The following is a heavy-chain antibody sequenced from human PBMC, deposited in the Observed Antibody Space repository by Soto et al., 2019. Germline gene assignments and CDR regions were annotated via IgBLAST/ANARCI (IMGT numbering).Heavy chain of an antibody. D-gene: IGHD6-13*01. CDR2: ISYDGSNK. CDR3: AKAANIAAADDGLDY. Sequence: GGSLRLSCAASGFTFSSYGMHWVRQAPGKGLEWVAVISYDGSNKYYADSVKGRFTISRDNSKNTLYLQMNSLRAEDTAVYYCAKAANIAAADDGLDYWGRGTLVTSPQ. J-gene: IGHJ4*02. CDR1: GFTFSSYG. V-gene: IGHV3-30*18.